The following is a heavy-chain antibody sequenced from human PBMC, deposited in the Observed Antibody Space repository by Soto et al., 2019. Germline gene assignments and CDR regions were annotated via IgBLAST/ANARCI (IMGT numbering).Heavy chain of an antibody. CDR3: GRGPSPRAPAGGTPYYYAMDV. CDR2: MNPINGAT. V-gene: IGHV1-8*02. CDR1: GYDFTAYD. Sequence: QVQLVQSGAEVKQSGASVKVSCKASGYDFTAYDINRVRQASGQGLEWMGWMNPINGATGSARRFQGRVSMTRNTATGTAYLELTSLRSDDSAVYYCGRGPSPRAPAGGTPYYYAMDVWGQGTTVTVSS. J-gene: IGHJ6*02. D-gene: IGHD6-13*01.